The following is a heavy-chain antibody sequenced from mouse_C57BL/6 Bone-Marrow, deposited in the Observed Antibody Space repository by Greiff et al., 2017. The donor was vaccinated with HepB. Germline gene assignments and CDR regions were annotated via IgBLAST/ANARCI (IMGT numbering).Heavy chain of an antibody. CDR2: ISSGGSYT. D-gene: IGHD4-1*01. Sequence: EVQRVESGGDLVKPGGSLKLSCAASGFTFSSYGMSWVRQTPDKRLEWVATISSGGSYTYYPDSVKGRFTISRDNAKNTLYLQMSSLKSEDTAMYYCARRGAGTYYFDYWGQGTTLTVSS. J-gene: IGHJ2*01. V-gene: IGHV5-6*01. CDR1: GFTFSSYG. CDR3: ARRGAGTYYFDY.